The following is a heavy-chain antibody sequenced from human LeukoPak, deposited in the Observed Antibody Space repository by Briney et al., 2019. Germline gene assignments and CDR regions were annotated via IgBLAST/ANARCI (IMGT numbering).Heavy chain of an antibody. CDR2: INHSGST. J-gene: IGHJ5*02. CDR1: GGSFSGYS. V-gene: IGHV4-34*01. Sequence: PSETLSLTCAVYGGSFSGYSWSWIRQPPGKGLEWIGEINHSGSTNYNPSLKSRVTISVDTSKNQFSLRLSSVTAADTAVYYCVRGLSNWEGFDPWGQGTLVTVSS. CDR3: VRGLSNWEGFDP. D-gene: IGHD1-1*01.